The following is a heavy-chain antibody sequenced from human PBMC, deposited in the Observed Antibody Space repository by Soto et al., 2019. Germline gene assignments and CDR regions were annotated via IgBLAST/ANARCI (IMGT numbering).Heavy chain of an antibody. CDR3: ARAYCSGGSCPPKH. CDR2: IWYDGSNK. V-gene: IGHV3-33*01. Sequence: QVQLVESGGGVVQPGRSLRLSCAASGFTFSSYGMHWVRQAPGKGLEWVAVIWYDGSNKYYADSVKGRFTISRDNSKNTLYLQMNSLRAEDTAVYYCARAYCSGGSCPPKHWGQGTLVTVSS. J-gene: IGHJ1*01. D-gene: IGHD2-15*01. CDR1: GFTFSSYG.